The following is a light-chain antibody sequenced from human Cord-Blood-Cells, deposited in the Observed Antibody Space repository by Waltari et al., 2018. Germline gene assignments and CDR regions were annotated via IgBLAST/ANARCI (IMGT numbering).Light chain of an antibody. Sequence: SSELTQDPAVSVALGQTVRITCQGDSLRSYYASWYQQKPGQAPLLVIYGKNNRPSGIPDRFSGSSSGNTASLTITGAQAEDDADYYCNSRDSSGNHYVFGTGTKVTVL. V-gene: IGLV3-19*01. CDR1: SLRSYY. CDR2: GKN. J-gene: IGLJ1*01. CDR3: NSRDSSGNHYV.